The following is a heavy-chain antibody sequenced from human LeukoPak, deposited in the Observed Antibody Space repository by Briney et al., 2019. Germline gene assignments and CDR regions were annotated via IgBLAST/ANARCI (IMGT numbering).Heavy chain of an antibody. D-gene: IGHD1-26*01. Sequence: GGSLRLSCVASGFTFSSYWMSWVRQAPGKGLEWVANVKQDGSEKYYVDSVKGRFTISRDNTKNSLYLQMDSLRAEDTAVYYCARRGGSYSPFGYWGQGTLVTVSS. CDR1: GFTFSSYW. CDR3: ARRGGSYSPFGY. V-gene: IGHV3-7*01. J-gene: IGHJ4*02. CDR2: VKQDGSEK.